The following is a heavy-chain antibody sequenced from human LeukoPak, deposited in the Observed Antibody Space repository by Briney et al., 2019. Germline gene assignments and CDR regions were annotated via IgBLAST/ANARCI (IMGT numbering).Heavy chain of an antibody. CDR2: IYYSGST. J-gene: IGHJ5*02. CDR1: GGSISSGDYY. D-gene: IGHD6-6*01. V-gene: IGHV4-61*08. CDR3: ARGSSPNWFDP. Sequence: SETLSLTCTVSGGSISSGDYYWSWIRQPPGKGLEWIGYIYYSGSTNYNPSLKSRVTISVDTSKNQFSLKLSSVTAADTAVYYCARGSSPNWFDPWGQGTLVTVSS.